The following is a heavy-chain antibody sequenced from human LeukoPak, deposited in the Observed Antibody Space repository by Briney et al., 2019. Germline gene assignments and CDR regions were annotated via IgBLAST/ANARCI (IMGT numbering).Heavy chain of an antibody. CDR2: IKEDGRKE. CDR3: ARGRYCSGGSCYFDS. CDR1: VFTLSGYC. D-gene: IGHD2-15*01. V-gene: IGHV3-7*04. Sequence: PGGSLRLSRAVSVFTLSGYCTSGVSHAPGRGLEGVADIKEDGRKEQDVDSVKGRFTISRDNAKNSLYLQMNSLRGEDTAVYHCARGRYCSGGSCYFDSWGQGTLVTVSS. J-gene: IGHJ4*02.